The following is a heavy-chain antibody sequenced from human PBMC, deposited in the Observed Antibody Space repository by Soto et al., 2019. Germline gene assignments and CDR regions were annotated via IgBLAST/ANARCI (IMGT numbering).Heavy chain of an antibody. CDR2: MNPNSGNT. CDR1: GYTFTSYD. CDR3: ARGEHSGYDFGY. V-gene: IGHV1-8*01. D-gene: IGHD5-12*01. J-gene: IGHJ4*02. Sequence: ASVKVSCKASGYTFTSYDINWVRQATGQGLEWMGWMNPNSGNTGYAQKFQGRVTMTRNTSISTAYMELSSLRSEDTAVYYCARGEHSGYDFGYWGQGTQVTVSS.